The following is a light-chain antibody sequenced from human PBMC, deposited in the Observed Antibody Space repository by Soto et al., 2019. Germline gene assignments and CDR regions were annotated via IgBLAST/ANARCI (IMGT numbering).Light chain of an antibody. CDR3: QHYNAYSPWT. V-gene: IGKV1-5*01. CDR2: DAS. J-gene: IGKJ1*01. CDR1: QSINYW. Sequence: DIQMTQSPSTLSASVGDRVTITCRASQSINYWLAWSQQRPGKAPKLLIYDASTLHSGAHSRFSGSGSVTDYTLTTTDLQPDDVATYDCQHYNAYSPWTFGLGTRVEI.